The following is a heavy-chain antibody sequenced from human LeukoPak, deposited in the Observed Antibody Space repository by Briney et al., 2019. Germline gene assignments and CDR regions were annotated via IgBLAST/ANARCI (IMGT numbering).Heavy chain of an antibody. CDR2: IYHSGST. V-gene: IGHV4-30-2*01. CDR3: ARSANNDYDFWSGYPGFDY. J-gene: IGHJ4*02. Sequence: PSETLSLTCTVSGGSISSGGYYWSWIRQPPGKGLEWIGYIYHSGSTYYNPSLKSRVTISVDRSKNQFSLKLNSVTAADTAVYYCARSANNDYDFWSGYPGFDYWSQGTLVTVSS. D-gene: IGHD3-3*01. CDR1: GGSISSGGYY.